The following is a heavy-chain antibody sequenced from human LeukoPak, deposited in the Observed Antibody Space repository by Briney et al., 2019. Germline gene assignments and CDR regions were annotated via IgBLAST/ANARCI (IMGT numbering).Heavy chain of an antibody. V-gene: IGHV3-33*01. Sequence: PGGSLRLSCAASGFTFSSYGMHWVRQAPGKGLEWVAVIWYDGSNKYYADSVKGRFTISRDNSKNTLYLQMNSLRAEDTAVYYCARDFGPHYYDSSGYGYWGQGTLVTVSS. D-gene: IGHD3-22*01. CDR3: ARDFGPHYYDSSGYGY. CDR2: IWYDGSNK. CDR1: GFTFSSYG. J-gene: IGHJ4*02.